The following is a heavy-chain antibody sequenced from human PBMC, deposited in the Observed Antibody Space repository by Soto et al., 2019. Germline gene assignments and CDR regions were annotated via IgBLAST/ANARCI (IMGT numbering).Heavy chain of an antibody. CDR3: ARAVVLTFTRFYDMDV. V-gene: IGHV1-69*13. CDR2: LIPMFGTT. CDR1: GGTFSSYS. Sequence: SVKVSCKASGGTFSSYSINWVRQAPGQGLEWMGRLIPMFGTTDYAQRFQGRVTFTADESTSTASMEVTNLTSEDTAVYYCARAVVLTFTRFYDMDVWGQGTTVTVSS. D-gene: IGHD3-9*01. J-gene: IGHJ6*02.